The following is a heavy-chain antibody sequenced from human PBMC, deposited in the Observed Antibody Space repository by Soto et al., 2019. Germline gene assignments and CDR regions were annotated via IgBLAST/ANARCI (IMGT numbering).Heavy chain of an antibody. CDR3: ARESRSSWFPY. CDR2: ISFSGSNI. CDR1: GFTFSSYS. D-gene: IGHD6-13*01. Sequence: EVQLVESGGGLVQPGGSLRLSCVASGFTFSSYSMNWVLQAPGKGLEWISHISFSGSNIYYAESVKGRFTISRDNAKNSLYMQMNILRDDDTAVYYCARESRSSWFPYWGQGTLVTDSS. V-gene: IGHV3-48*02. J-gene: IGHJ4*02.